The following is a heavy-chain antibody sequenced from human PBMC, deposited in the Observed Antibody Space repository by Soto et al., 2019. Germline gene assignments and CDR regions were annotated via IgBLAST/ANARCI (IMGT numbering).Heavy chain of an antibody. V-gene: IGHV1-46*01. Sequence: PSVRSSGKQSGSTLTSSEFHGFRQPPGQGLEWMGIIDPSGGSTSYAQKFQGRVTMTRDTSTSTVYMELSSLRSEDTAVYYCARDGRSYYSFGWYDFDYWGQGTLVTVSS. J-gene: IGHJ4*02. CDR2: IDPSGGST. D-gene: IGHD6-19*01. CDR3: ARDGRSYYSFGWYDFDY. CDR1: GSTLTSSE.